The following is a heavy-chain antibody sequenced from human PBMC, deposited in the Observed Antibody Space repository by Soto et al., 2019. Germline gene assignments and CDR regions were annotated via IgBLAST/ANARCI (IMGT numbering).Heavy chain of an antibody. D-gene: IGHD6-13*01. CDR3: ARILAAAGDGDYYYYYMDV. V-gene: IGHV2-70*11. J-gene: IGHJ6*03. Sequence: SGPTLVNPTQTLTLTCTFSGFSLSTSGMCVSWIRQPPGKALEWLARIDWDDDKYYSTSLKTRLTISKDTSKNQVVLTMTNMDPVDTATYYCARILAAAGDGDYYYYYMDVWGKGTTVTVSS. CDR2: IDWDDDK. CDR1: GFSLSTSGMC.